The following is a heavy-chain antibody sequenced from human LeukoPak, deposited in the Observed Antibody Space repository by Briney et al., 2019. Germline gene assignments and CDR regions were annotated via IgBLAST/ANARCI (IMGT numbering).Heavy chain of an antibody. D-gene: IGHD3-10*01. CDR3: ARTYYYDSGSSF. CDR2: IKPDGSEK. CDR1: GFTFSSHW. V-gene: IGHV3-7*04. J-gene: IGHJ4*02. Sequence: PGGSLRLSCAASGFTFSSHWMSCVRQAPGKGLEWVANIKPDGSEKYYVDSVKGRFTVSRDNAKNSLYLQMNSLRAEDTAVYYCARTYYYDSGSSFWGQGALVTVSS.